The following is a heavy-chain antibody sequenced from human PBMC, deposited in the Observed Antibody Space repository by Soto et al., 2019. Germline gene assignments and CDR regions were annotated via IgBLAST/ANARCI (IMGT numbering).Heavy chain of an antibody. CDR1: GFTFSSYG. J-gene: IGHJ6*02. Sequence: GGSLRLSCAASGFTFSSYGMHWVRQAPGKGLEWVAVISYDGSNKYYADSVKGRFTISRDNSKNTLYLQMNSLRAEDTAVYYCAKQGRKQLALDYYYGMDVWGQGTTVTVSS. CDR2: ISYDGSNK. V-gene: IGHV3-30*18. D-gene: IGHD6-6*01. CDR3: AKQGRKQLALDYYYGMDV.